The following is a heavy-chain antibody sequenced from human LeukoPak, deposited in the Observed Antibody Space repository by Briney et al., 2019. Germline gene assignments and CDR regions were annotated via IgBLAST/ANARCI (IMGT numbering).Heavy chain of an antibody. CDR3: AKDQSSGWYYFDY. V-gene: IGHV3-21*01. D-gene: IGHD6-19*01. CDR2: ISSSSSYI. CDR1: GFTFSSYS. Sequence: GGSLRLSCAASGFTFSSYSMNWVRQAPGKGLEWVSSISSSSSYIYYADSMKGRFTISRDNAKNSLYLQMNSLRAEDTAVYYCAKDQSSGWYYFDYWGQGTLVTVSS. J-gene: IGHJ4*02.